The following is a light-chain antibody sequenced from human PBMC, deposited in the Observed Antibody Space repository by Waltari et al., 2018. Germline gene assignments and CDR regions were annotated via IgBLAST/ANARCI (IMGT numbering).Light chain of an antibody. CDR3: QQGNSYPFT. CDR1: QGISSY. V-gene: IGKV1-13*02. CDR2: YAN. J-gene: IGKJ3*01. Sequence: IQMSQSPSSLSASVGDRVTITCRASQGISSYLNWYQQKPGKAPKLLIYYANSLASGVPSRFRGSGSGTEFIRTMRSLQPEDFATYYCQQGNSYPFTFGPGTKLDIK.